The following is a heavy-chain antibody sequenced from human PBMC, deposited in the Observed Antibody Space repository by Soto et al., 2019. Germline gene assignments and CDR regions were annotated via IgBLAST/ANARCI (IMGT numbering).Heavy chain of an antibody. J-gene: IGHJ6*03. CDR2: ISGSGGST. D-gene: IGHD1-26*01. V-gene: IGHV3-23*01. CDR1: GFTFSSYA. Sequence: GGSLRLSCAASGFTFSSYAMSWVRQAPGKGLEWVSAISGSGGSTYYADSVKGRFTISRDNSKNTLYLQMNSLRAEDTAVYYCAKFIGGSWENYYYMDVWGKGTTVTVSS. CDR3: AKFIGGSWENYYYMDV.